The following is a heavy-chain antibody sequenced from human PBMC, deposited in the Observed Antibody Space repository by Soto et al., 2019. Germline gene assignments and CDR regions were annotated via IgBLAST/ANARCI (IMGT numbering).Heavy chain of an antibody. CDR2: INPNSGGT. V-gene: IGHV1-2*04. D-gene: IGHD2-15*01. CDR1: GYTFTGYY. J-gene: IGHJ6*02. CDR3: ARGYCSGGSCYYYYYYGMDV. Sequence: ASVKVSCKASGYTFTGYYMHWVRQAPGQGLEWMGWINPNSGGTNYAQKFQGWVTMTRDTSISTAYMELSRLRFYDTAVYYCARGYCSGGSCYYYYYYGMDVWGQGTTVTVS.